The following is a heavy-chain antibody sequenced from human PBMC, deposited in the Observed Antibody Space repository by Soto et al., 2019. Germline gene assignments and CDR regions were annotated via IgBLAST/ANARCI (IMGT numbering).Heavy chain of an antibody. CDR3: AKGRRKWGDSASEK. Sequence: QVQLVESGGGVVQPGRSLRLSCAASGFTFSKSGMHWVRQAPGKGLEWVAAISNDGSDEYYADSVQGRFNISRDNSKNTLRLNMNSLRFEDTAMYFCAKGRRKWGDSASEKWGQGTLVTVSS. D-gene: IGHD2-21*02. V-gene: IGHV3-30*18. CDR2: ISNDGSDE. J-gene: IGHJ4*02. CDR1: GFTFSKSG.